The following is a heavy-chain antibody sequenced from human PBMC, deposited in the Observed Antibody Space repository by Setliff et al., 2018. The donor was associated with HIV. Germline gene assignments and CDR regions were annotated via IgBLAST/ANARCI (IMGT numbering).Heavy chain of an antibody. J-gene: IGHJ1*01. V-gene: IGHV1-69*13. CDR2: IISIFGTE. CDR3: ARDQGEVTRACWH. Sequence: GASVKVSCKASGGTFRGYAISWVRQAPGQGLEWMGGIISIFGTENYAQKFQGRVTITEDESTNTAYMELSSLTSGDTAVYYCARDQGEVTRACWHWGQGTLVTVSS. D-gene: IGHD2-21*02. CDR1: GGTFRGYA.